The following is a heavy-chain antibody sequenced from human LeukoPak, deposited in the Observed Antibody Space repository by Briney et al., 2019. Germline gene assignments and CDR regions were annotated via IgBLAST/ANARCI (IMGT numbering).Heavy chain of an antibody. CDR3: ARDRDYSNTERGFDY. J-gene: IGHJ4*02. CDR2: INPNSGET. Sequence: ASVNVSCKTSGYTFTDYYIHWVRPAPGQGLEWMGWINPNSGETKSAQKFQGRVTMTGATSISTACMELSRVTSDDTAVYYCARDRDYSNTERGFDYWGQGTLVTVSS. D-gene: IGHD4-11*01. CDR1: GYTFTDYY. V-gene: IGHV1-2*02.